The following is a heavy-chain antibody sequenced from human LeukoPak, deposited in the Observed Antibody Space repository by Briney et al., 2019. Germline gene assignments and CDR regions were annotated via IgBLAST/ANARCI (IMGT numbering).Heavy chain of an antibody. CDR3: ARHGSTYSFDC. CDR1: GGSISGYY. D-gene: IGHD2-21*01. CDR2: ITYSGST. J-gene: IGHJ4*02. Sequence: PSETRRSTCTVSGGSISGYYSSWIRQPPGKGLEWIDYITYSGSTNYNPSLKSRVNMSVDTSKNQFSLRLSSVTAADTAVYYCARHGSTYSFDCWGQGTLVTVSS. V-gene: IGHV4-59*08.